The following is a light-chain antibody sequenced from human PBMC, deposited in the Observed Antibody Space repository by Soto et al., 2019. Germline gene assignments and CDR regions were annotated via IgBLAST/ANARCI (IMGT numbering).Light chain of an antibody. CDR2: AAS. J-gene: IGKJ1*01. CDR1: QSIGNY. CDR3: HQNYNLPPWT. Sequence: DIPMTQSPSSLSASLGDRVTITCRASQSIGNYLDWYQVKPGKAPKLLIYAASTLQSGVPSRFSGSGSGTDFTLTISGLQAEDFATYYCHQNYNLPPWTFGQGTKVEIK. V-gene: IGKV1-39*01.